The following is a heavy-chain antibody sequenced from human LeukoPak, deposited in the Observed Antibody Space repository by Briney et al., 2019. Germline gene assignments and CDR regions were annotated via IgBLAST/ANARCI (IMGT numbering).Heavy chain of an antibody. CDR1: GYTVTEIS. D-gene: IGHD3-3*01. CDR3: ADFYTTSGFFY. J-gene: IGHJ4*02. CDR2: LDGENDQK. Sequence: GASVKVSCKVSGYTVTEISIHWVRQSPGKGLEWMGGLDGENDQKVYAQQFQDRVTMSEDTSTDTAYMELSNLQSEDTAMYFCADFYTTSGFFYWGQGTLVTVSS. V-gene: IGHV1-24*01.